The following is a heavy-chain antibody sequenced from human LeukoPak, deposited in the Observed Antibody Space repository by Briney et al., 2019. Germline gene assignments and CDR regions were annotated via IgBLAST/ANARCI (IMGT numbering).Heavy chain of an antibody. D-gene: IGHD1-7*01. CDR1: GFTFSSYA. Sequence: GRSLRLSCAASGFTFSSYAMHWVRQAPGKGLEWVAVISYDGSNKYYADSVKGRFTISRDNSKNTLYLQMNSLRAEDTAVYYCARENNWNYGRGFDYWGQGTLVTVSS. CDR2: ISYDGSNK. J-gene: IGHJ4*02. CDR3: ARENNWNYGRGFDY. V-gene: IGHV3-30-3*01.